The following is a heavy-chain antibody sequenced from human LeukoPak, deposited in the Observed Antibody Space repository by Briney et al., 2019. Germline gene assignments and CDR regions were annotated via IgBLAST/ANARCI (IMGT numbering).Heavy chain of an antibody. Sequence: GGSLRLSCAASGFTFDDYGMSWVRQAPGKGLEWVSGINWNGGSTGYADSVKGRFTISRDNAKNSLYLQMNSLRAEDTAVYFCARDLSVGAKPDLGFDYWGQGTLVTVSS. D-gene: IGHD1-26*01. V-gene: IGHV3-20*04. CDR3: ARDLSVGAKPDLGFDY. CDR1: GFTFDDYG. J-gene: IGHJ4*02. CDR2: INWNGGST.